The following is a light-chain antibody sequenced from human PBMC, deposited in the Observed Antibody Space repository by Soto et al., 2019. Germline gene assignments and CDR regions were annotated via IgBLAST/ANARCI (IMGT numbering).Light chain of an antibody. CDR2: EVS. V-gene: IGLV2-18*02. Sequence: SALTQPPSVSGSPGQSVTISCTGTSSDVGSYNRVSWYQQPPGTAPKLMMYEVSNRPSGVPDRFSGSKSGNTASLTISGLQAEDEADYYCSSYTSSSTYVVFGGGTKLTVL. CDR3: SSYTSSSTYVV. CDR1: SSDVGSYNR. J-gene: IGLJ2*01.